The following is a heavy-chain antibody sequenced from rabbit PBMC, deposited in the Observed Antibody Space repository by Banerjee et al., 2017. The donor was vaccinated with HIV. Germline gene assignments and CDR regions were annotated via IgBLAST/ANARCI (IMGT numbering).Heavy chain of an antibody. CDR3: ARDAGGDGYSNDL. CDR2: INTSSGNT. V-gene: IGHV1S40*01. Sequence: PVTGLEWIACINTSSGNTVYASWAKGRFTISKTSSTTVTLQMTSLTAADTATYFCARDAGGDGYSNDLWGPGTLVTVS. J-gene: IGHJ4*01. D-gene: IGHD7-1*01.